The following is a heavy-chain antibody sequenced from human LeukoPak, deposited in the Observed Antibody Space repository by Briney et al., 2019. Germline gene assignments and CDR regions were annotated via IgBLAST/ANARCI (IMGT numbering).Heavy chain of an antibody. CDR2: IVVGSGNT. CDR1: GFTFTSSA. J-gene: IGHJ6*02. V-gene: IGHV1-58*02. Sequence: GASVKVSCKASGFTFTSSAMQWVRQARGQRLEWIGWIVVGSGNTNYAQKFQERVTITRDMSTSTAYMELSSLRSEDTAVYYCAAPLYDFWNSPHTRNYGMDAWGQGTTVTVSS. D-gene: IGHD3-3*01. CDR3: AAPLYDFWNSPHTRNYGMDA.